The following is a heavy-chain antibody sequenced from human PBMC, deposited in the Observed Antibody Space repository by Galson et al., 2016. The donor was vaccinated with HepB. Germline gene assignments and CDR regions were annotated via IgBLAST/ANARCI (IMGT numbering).Heavy chain of an antibody. D-gene: IGHD1/OR15-1a*01. J-gene: IGHJ4*02. CDR2: LSSRFGTI. V-gene: IGHV3-48*02. CDR1: GFTFSTYS. Sequence: SLRLSCAASGFTFSTYSMNWVCQRPGKALEWLSHLSSRFGTIFYADSVKGRFTSSRDSGKNSVFLQLNGLRDDDTALYYCARGLEQPVGHFDVWGQGTLVTVSS. CDR3: ARGLEQPVGHFDV.